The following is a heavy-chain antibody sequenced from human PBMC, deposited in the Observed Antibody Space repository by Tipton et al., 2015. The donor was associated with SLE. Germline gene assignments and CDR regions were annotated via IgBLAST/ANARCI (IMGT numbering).Heavy chain of an antibody. CDR3: ARVGATGYFEL. CDR1: GGSISSYY. CDR2: IYYSGST. D-gene: IGHD1-26*01. J-gene: IGHJ2*01. V-gene: IGHV4-59*01. Sequence: TLSLTCTVSGGSISSYYWSWIRQPPGKGLEWIGYIYYSGSTNYNPSLKSRVTISVDTSKNQFSLKLSSVTAADTAVYYCARVGATGYFELWGRGTLFTVSS.